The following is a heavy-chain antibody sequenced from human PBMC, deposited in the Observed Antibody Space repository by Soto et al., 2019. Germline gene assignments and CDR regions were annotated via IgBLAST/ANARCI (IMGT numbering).Heavy chain of an antibody. CDR2: INHSGST. D-gene: IGHD3-10*01. CDR3: ARGYGSGSYPFDY. CDR1: GGSFSGYY. J-gene: IGHJ4*02. V-gene: IGHV4-34*01. Sequence: PSETLSLTCAVYGGSFSGYYWSWIRQPPGKGLEWIGEINHSGSTNYNPSLKSRVTISVDRSKNQFSLKLSSVTAADTAVYYCARGYGSGSYPFDYWGQGTLVTVSS.